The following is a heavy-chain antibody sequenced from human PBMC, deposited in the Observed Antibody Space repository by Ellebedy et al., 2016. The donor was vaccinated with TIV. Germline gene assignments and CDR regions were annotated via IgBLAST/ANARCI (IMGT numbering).Heavy chain of an antibody. CDR1: GGTFSSYA. CDR2: IIPILGIA. J-gene: IGHJ5*02. V-gene: IGHV1-69*04. D-gene: IGHD1-1*01. CDR3: AAGNDGGWFDP. Sequence: AASVKVSCKASGGTFSSYAFSWVRQAPGQGPEWMGRIIPILGIANYAQKFQGRVTITADKSTSTAYMELSSLRSNDPAVYYCAAGNDGGWFDPWGQGTLVTVSS.